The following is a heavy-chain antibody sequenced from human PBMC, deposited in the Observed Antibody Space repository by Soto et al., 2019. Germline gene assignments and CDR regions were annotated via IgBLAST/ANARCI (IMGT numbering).Heavy chain of an antibody. CDR3: AREPYYYGSGSYPG. Sequence: PSETLSLTCTVSGGSISSGDYYWSWIRQPPGKGLEWIGYIYYSGSTYYNPSLKSRVTISVDTSKNQFSLKLSSVTAADTAVYYCAREPYYYGSGSYPGWGQGTLVTSPQ. CDR1: GGSISSGDYY. V-gene: IGHV4-30-4*01. J-gene: IGHJ1*01. CDR2: IYYSGST. D-gene: IGHD3-10*01.